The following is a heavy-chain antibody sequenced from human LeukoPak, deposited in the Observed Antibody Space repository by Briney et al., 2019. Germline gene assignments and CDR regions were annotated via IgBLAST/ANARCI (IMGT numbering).Heavy chain of an antibody. V-gene: IGHV4-59*08. Sequence: SKTLSLTCTVSGGSISSYYWSWIRQPPGKGLEWIGYIYYSGSTNYNPSLKSRVTISVDTSKNQFSLKLSSVTAADTAVYYCASTTARVRFDYWGQGTLVTVSS. J-gene: IGHJ4*02. D-gene: IGHD4-17*01. CDR1: GGSISSYY. CDR3: ASTTARVRFDY. CDR2: IYYSGST.